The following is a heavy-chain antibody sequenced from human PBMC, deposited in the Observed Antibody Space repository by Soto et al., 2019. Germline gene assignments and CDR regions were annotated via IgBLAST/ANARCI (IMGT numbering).Heavy chain of an antibody. Sequence: GGSLRLSCAASGFTFSNFWMTWVRQAPGKGLEWVANIKHDGSETYSVDSVKGRFTISRDNAKNSLHLQMNSLRVEDTGVYYCVREWLAAALDAFDIWGQGSMVTVSS. D-gene: IGHD6-19*01. CDR3: VREWLAAALDAFDI. CDR1: GFTFSNFW. CDR2: IKHDGSET. J-gene: IGHJ3*02. V-gene: IGHV3-7*04.